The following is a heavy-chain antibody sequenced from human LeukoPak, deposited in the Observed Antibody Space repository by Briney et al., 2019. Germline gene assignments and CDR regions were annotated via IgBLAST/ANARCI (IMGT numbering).Heavy chain of an antibody. CDR1: GFTFSSYA. CDR2: ISGSGGST. J-gene: IGHJ4*02. D-gene: IGHD2-15*01. V-gene: IGHV3-23*01. Sequence: GGSLRLSCAASGFTFSSYAMTWVRQAPGKGLEWVSSISGSGGSTYYADSVKGRFTISRDNSKNTLFLQMNSLRAEDTAVYYCAKGGWYYFDYWGQGTLVTVSS. CDR3: AKGGWYYFDY.